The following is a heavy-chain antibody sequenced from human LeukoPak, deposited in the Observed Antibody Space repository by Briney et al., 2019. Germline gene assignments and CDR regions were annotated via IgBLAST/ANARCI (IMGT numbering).Heavy chain of an antibody. J-gene: IGHJ4*02. V-gene: IGHV3-30*18. CDR3: AKDPIAVAGVLDY. D-gene: IGHD6-19*01. CDR2: ISYDGSNK. CDR1: GFTFSSYG. Sequence: GGSLRLSCAASGFTFSSYGMHWVRQAPGKGLEWVAVISYDGSNKYYADSVKGRFTISRDNSKNTLYLQMNSLRAEDTAVCYCAKDPIAVAGVLDYWGQGTLVTVSS.